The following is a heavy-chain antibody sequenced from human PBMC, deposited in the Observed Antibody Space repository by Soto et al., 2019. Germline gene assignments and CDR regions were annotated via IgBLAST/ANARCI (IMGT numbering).Heavy chain of an antibody. CDR1: GGSISSYY. CDR2: IYYSGST. Sequence: WVTLSLTCTVSGGSISSYYWGWIRQPPGKGLEWIGYIYYSGSTNYNPSLKSRVTISVDTSKNQFSLKLSSVTAADTAVYYCARLYGSGSRYYYYGMDVWGQGTTVTVSS. J-gene: IGHJ6*02. CDR3: ARLYGSGSRYYYYGMDV. D-gene: IGHD3-10*01. V-gene: IGHV4-59*01.